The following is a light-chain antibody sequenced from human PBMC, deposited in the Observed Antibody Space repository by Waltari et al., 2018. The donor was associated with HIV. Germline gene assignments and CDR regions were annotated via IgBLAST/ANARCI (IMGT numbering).Light chain of an antibody. CDR1: QSIGSS. CDR2: YVS. Sequence: EIVLTQSPDFQSVTTKEKVTITCRASQSIGSSLHWYQQKPDQSPKLLIKYVSQSISGVPSRFSGSGSGTDFTLTINSLEAEDAATYYCHQSRSLPITFGQGTRLEIK. CDR3: HQSRSLPIT. J-gene: IGKJ5*01. V-gene: IGKV6-21*02.